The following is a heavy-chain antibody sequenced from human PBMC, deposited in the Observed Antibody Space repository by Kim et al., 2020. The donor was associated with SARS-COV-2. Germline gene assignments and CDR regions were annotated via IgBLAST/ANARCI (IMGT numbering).Heavy chain of an antibody. D-gene: IGHD3-10*01. CDR3: ARGDGSGSYKGYYFDY. Sequence: SLKSRVTISVDTSKNQFSLKLSSVTAADTAVYYCARGDGSGSYKGYYFDYWGQGTLVTVSS. J-gene: IGHJ4*02. V-gene: IGHV4-34*01.